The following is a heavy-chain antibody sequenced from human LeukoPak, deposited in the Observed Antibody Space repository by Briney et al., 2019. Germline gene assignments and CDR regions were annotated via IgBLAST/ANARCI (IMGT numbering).Heavy chain of an antibody. CDR2: ISVSGGST. Sequence: GGSLRLSCAASGFTFSSYAMSWGRQAPGTGLELVSAISVSGGSTYYSDSVKGRFTISRDNSKNTLYLQMNSLRAEDTAVYYCARVDYYGSGTYYEYYFDYWGQGTLVTVSS. D-gene: IGHD3-10*01. J-gene: IGHJ4*02. CDR3: ARVDYYGSGTYYEYYFDY. V-gene: IGHV3-23*01. CDR1: GFTFSSYA.